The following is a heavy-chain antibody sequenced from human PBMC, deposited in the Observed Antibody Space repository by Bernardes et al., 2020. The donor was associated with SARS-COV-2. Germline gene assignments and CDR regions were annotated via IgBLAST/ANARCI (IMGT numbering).Heavy chain of an antibody. Sequence: GGTLRLSCVASGVTFSPYSMSWVRKAPGKGLEWVAVVGYSGGGAYYADSVRGRFTISRDNSRNTVYLEMTSLRVEDTAVYYCAKDKLEYSYGCMDVWGQGATVTVSS. CDR2: VGYSGGGA. V-gene: IGHV3-23*01. CDR3: AKDKLEYSYGCMDV. CDR1: GVTFSPYS. D-gene: IGHD5-18*01. J-gene: IGHJ6*02.